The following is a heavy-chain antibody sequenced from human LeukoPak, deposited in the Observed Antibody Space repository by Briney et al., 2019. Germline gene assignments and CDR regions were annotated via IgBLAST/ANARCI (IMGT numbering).Heavy chain of an antibody. CDR1: GGSISSYY. D-gene: IGHD6-13*01. V-gene: IGHV4-59*01. Sequence: PETLSLTCTVPGGSISSYYWSWIRQPPGKGLEWIWYIYYSGSTNYNPSPKNRVTISVDTSKNQFSLKLSSVTAADTAVYYCARERGSSWKTNNNWFDPGGQGTLVTVSS. J-gene: IGHJ5*02. CDR3: ARERGSSWKTNNNWFDP. CDR2: IYYSGST.